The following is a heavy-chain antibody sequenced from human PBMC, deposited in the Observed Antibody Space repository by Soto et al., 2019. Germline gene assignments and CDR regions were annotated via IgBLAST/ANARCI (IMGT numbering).Heavy chain of an antibody. CDR2: IYYSGST. D-gene: IGHD5-18*01. CDR1: GGSISSSSYY. J-gene: IGHJ5*02. V-gene: IGHV4-39*01. CDR3: ARGKQPKGGYSYGGGNWFDP. Sequence: SETLSLTCTVSGGSISSSSYYWGWIRQPPGKGLEWIGSIYYSGSTYYNPSLKSRVTISVDTSKNQFSLKLSSVTAADTAVYYCARGKQPKGGYSYGGGNWFDPWGQGTLVTVSS.